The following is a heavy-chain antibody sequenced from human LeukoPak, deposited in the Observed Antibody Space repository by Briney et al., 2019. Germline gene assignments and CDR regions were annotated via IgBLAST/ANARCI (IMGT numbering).Heavy chain of an antibody. Sequence: GGSLRLSCAASGFNFISYWMSWVRQAPGKGLEWAANIKEDGSEKYYVDSVKGRFTISRDNAKNSVSLQMNSLRAEDTAVYYCAKDRHNPLYYYDSSGYYSGFDYWGQGTLVTVSS. CDR3: AKDRHNPLYYYDSSGYYSGFDY. CDR2: IKEDGSEK. J-gene: IGHJ4*02. CDR1: GFNFISYW. V-gene: IGHV3-7*01. D-gene: IGHD3-22*01.